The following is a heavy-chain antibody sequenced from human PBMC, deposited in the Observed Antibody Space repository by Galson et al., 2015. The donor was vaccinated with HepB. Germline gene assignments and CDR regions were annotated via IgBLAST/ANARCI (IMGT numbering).Heavy chain of an antibody. D-gene: IGHD6-19*01. V-gene: IGHV1-3*01. CDR3: ARDMGGQWLVHRAPDY. J-gene: IGHJ4*02. CDR2: INAGNGNT. CDR1: GYTFTSYA. Sequence: SVKVSCKASGYTFTSYAMHWVRQAPGQRLEWMGWINAGNGNTKYSQKFQGRVTITRDTSASTAYMELSSLRSEDTAVYYCARDMGGQWLVHRAPDYWGQGTLVTVSS.